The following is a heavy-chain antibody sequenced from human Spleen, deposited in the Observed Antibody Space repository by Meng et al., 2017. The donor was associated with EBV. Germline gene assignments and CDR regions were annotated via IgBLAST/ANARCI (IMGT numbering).Heavy chain of an antibody. Sequence: QTTLKDSCPTLVYTPQTLPLTCTFPGFSPSTFGVGVGWIRQPPGKALEWLALIYWDDDKRYSPSLKNRVTITKDTSKNQVVLTMTNMDPVDTATYYCAHRRGGEVYHHYGLDVWGQGTTVTVSS. CDR1: GFSPSTFGVG. J-gene: IGHJ6*02. CDR2: IYWDDDK. D-gene: IGHD2-21*01. V-gene: IGHV2-5*02. CDR3: AHRRGGEVYHHYGLDV.